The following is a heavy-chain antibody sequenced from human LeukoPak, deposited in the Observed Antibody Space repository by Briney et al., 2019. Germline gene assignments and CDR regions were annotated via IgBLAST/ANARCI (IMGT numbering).Heavy chain of an antibody. Sequence: GGSLRLSCAASGFTFSSYSMNWVRQAPGKGLEWVSYISSSSSTIYYADFVKGRFTISRDNAKNSLYLQMNSLRDEDTAAYYCARDRGRGYCSSTSCHEFDYWGQGTLVTVSS. D-gene: IGHD2-2*01. V-gene: IGHV3-48*02. CDR2: ISSSSSTI. CDR3: ARDRGRGYCSSTSCHEFDY. J-gene: IGHJ4*02. CDR1: GFTFSSYS.